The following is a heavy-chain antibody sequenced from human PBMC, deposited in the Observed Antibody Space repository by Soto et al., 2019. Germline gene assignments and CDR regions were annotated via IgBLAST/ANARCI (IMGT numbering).Heavy chain of an antibody. Sequence: QVQLVESGGGVVQPGRSLRLSCAASGFTFSSYGMHWVRQAPGKGLEWVAGISYDGRNKYYADSVKGRFTISRDNSKNTQYVQRNSLRAEGTAVYYCANGINGDSGGWDVPAIYYYYGMDVWGQGTTVTVSS. D-gene: IGHD6-19*01. CDR1: GFTFSSYG. CDR2: ISYDGRNK. CDR3: ANGINGDSGGWDVPAIYYYYGMDV. J-gene: IGHJ6*02. V-gene: IGHV3-30*05.